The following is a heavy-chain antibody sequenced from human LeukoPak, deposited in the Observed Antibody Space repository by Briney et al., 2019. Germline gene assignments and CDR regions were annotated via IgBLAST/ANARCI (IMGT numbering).Heavy chain of an antibody. V-gene: IGHV3-23*01. CDR1: GFTFSSYV. CDR2: ISGSGGST. Sequence: GGSLRLSCAASGFTFSSYVMSWVRQAPGKGLEWVSAISGSGGSTYYADSVKGRFTISRDNSKNTLYLQMNSLRAEDTAVYYCAKDLGGDGYDSIADYWGQGTLVTVSS. D-gene: IGHD5-12*01. CDR3: AKDLGGDGYDSIADY. J-gene: IGHJ4*02.